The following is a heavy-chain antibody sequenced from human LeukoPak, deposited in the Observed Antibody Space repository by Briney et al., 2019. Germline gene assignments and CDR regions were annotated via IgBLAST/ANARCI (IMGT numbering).Heavy chain of an antibody. CDR2: MNPNSGNT. D-gene: IGHD3-10*01. CDR3: ARVNTCYYGSGVSRAFHM. Sequence: ASVKVSCKASGYTFTSYDINWVRQATGQGLEWMGWMNPNSGNTGSAQKFQGSVTMTRNTSTATAYMELSSLKSEDTAVYYCARVNTCYYGSGVSRAFHMWGQGTMVTVSS. CDR1: GYTFTSYD. J-gene: IGHJ3*02. V-gene: IGHV1-8*01.